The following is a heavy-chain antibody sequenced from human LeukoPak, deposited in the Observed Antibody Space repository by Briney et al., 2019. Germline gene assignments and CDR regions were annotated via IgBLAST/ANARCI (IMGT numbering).Heavy chain of an antibody. V-gene: IGHV4-4*02. J-gene: IGHJ4*02. D-gene: IGHD3-22*01. CDR3: ARVGYYDLYYFDY. CDR1: GGSISSSNW. CDR2: IYLSGST. Sequence: SETLSLTCAVSGGSISSSNWWSWVRQPPGKGLEWIGEIYLSGSTNYNPSLKSRVTISVDKSKNQFSLKLSSVTAADTAVYYCARVGYYDLYYFDYWGQGTLVTVSS.